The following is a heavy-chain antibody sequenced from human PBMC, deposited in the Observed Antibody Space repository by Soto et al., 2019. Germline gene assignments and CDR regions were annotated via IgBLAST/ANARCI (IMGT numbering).Heavy chain of an antibody. CDR3: AREDIQDIVVVVVAPEGLGY. CDR2: ISGYNGNS. J-gene: IGHJ4*02. CDR1: GYTFTSYG. D-gene: IGHD2-15*01. Sequence: QVQLVQSGAEVKKPGASVKVSCKASGYTFTSYGISWVRQAPGQGLEWMGRISGYNGNSNYAQNLQGRVTMTTDTSTSTAYMELRRLRSDDTAVYYCAREDIQDIVVVVVAPEGLGYWGQVPMVTVSS. V-gene: IGHV1-18*01.